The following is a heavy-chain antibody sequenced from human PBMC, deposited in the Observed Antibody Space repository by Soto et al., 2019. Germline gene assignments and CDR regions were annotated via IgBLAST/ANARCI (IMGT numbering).Heavy chain of an antibody. Sequence: GGSLRLSCAASGFTFSSYAMSWVRQAPGKGLEWVSAISGSGGSTYYADSVKGRFTISRDNSKNTLYLQMNSLRAEDTAVYYCAKTLGPREAPTEFDYWGQGTLVTVSS. CDR2: ISGSGGST. V-gene: IGHV3-23*01. J-gene: IGHJ4*02. CDR1: GFTFSSYA. CDR3: AKTLGPREAPTEFDY.